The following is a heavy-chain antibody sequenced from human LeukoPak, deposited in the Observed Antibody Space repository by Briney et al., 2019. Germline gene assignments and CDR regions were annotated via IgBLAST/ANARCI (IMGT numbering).Heavy chain of an antibody. J-gene: IGHJ4*02. CDR2: ISGSGAGT. V-gene: IGHV3-23*01. Sequence: RGSLRLSCAASGFTFSNYAMSWVRQAPGKGLEWVSTISGSGAGTYYADSVKGRFTVSRDNSKNTLYLQMDSLKVEDTAVYYCVKDGPNWGRDFDFWGQGTLVTVSS. CDR3: VKDGPNWGRDFDF. D-gene: IGHD7-27*01. CDR1: GFTFSNYA.